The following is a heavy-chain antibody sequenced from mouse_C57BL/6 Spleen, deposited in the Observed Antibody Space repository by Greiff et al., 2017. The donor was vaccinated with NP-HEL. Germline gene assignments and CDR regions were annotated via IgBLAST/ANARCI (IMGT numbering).Heavy chain of an antibody. D-gene: IGHD2-5*01. CDR3: TPDSNYPWFAY. J-gene: IGHJ3*01. CDR1: GYTFTDYE. Sequence: VQLVESGAELVRPGASVTLSCKASGYTFTDYEMHWVKQTPVHGLEWIGAIDPETGGTAYNQKFKGKAILTADKSSSTAYMELRSLTSEDSAVYYCTPDSNYPWFAYWGQGTLVTVSA. CDR2: IDPETGGT. V-gene: IGHV1-15*01.